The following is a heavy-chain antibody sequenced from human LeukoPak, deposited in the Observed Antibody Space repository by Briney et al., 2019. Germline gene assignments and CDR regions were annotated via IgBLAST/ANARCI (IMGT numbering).Heavy chain of an antibody. V-gene: IGHV3-73*01. J-gene: IGHJ4*02. CDR2: IRSKADSHAT. CDR1: GFTFSGSA. CDR3: SRHLYSSAWYEEN. D-gene: IGHD6-19*01. Sequence: GGSLRLSCAASGFTFSGSAVHWVRQASGKGLEWVGHIRSKADSHATAYAASVQGRFTISRDDSNNTAYLHMNSLKIEDAAVYFCSRHLYSSAWYEENWGLGTLVTVSS.